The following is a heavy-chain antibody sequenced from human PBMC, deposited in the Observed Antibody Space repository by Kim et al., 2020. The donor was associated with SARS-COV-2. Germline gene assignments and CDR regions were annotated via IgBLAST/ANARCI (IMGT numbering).Heavy chain of an antibody. J-gene: IGHJ6*02. D-gene: IGHD3-10*01. Sequence: GGSLRLSCAASGFTFSSYWMSWVRQAPGKGLEWVANIKQDGSEKYYVDSVKGRFIISRDNAKNSLYLQMNSLRAEDTAVYYCARDGRRGLLWFGETAASYYGMDVWGQGTTVTVSS. CDR3: ARDGRRGLLWFGETAASYYGMDV. V-gene: IGHV3-7*01. CDR2: IKQDGSEK. CDR1: GFTFSSYW.